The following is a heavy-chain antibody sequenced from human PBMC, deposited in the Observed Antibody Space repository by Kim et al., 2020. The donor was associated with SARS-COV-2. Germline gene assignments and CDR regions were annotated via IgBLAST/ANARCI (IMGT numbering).Heavy chain of an antibody. CDR3: ARPPLSGSWSDN. CDR1: GFTFRNYN. J-gene: IGHJ4*02. Sequence: GGSLRLSCAASGFTFRNYNMNWVRQAPGKGLEWISSISSTSDFISYAGSVKGRFTISRDNAKNSLYLQMDGLRVEDTAVYYCARPPLSGSWSDNWGQGTLVTVSS. V-gene: IGHV3-21*01. CDR2: ISSTSDFI. D-gene: IGHD6-13*01.